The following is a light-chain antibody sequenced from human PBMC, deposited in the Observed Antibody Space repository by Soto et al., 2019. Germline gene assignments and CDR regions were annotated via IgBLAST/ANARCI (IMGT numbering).Light chain of an antibody. J-gene: IGKJ4*01. CDR2: GAS. CDR3: QQRSNWPLT. Sequence: EIVLTQSPATLSLSPGERATLSCRASQSVSSYLAWYQQKPGQAPRLLIYGASNRATGIPARFSGSGSGTDFTLTISSLEPDDCAVYYGQQRSNWPLTFGGGTKVEIK. CDR1: QSVSSY. V-gene: IGKV3-11*01.